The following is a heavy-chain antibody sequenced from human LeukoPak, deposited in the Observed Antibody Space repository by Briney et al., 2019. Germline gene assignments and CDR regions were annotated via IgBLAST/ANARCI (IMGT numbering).Heavy chain of an antibody. CDR1: GFTFSDYY. CDR2: ISSSSTI. V-gene: IGHV3-69-1*01. J-gene: IGHJ4*02. Sequence: GGSLRLSCAASGFTFSDYYMNWVPQAPGKGLEWVSSISSSSTIYYADSVKGRFTISRDNAKNSLYLQMNSLRAEDTAVYYCAKTFSGSYFPFDYWGQGTLVTVSS. CDR3: AKTFSGSYFPFDY. D-gene: IGHD1-26*01.